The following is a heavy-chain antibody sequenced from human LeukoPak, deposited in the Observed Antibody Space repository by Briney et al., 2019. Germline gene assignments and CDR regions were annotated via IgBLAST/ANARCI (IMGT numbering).Heavy chain of an antibody. D-gene: IGHD3-10*01. J-gene: IGHJ4*02. V-gene: IGHV3-23*01. CDR1: GITLSNYA. CDR2: ISESGGST. CDR3: AKRGIVIRGVLIIGFHKEAYYFDY. Sequence: GGSLRLSCVVSGITLSNYAMSWVRQAPGKGLEWVSGISESGGSTKYADSVKGRFTISRGNSLNTVYLQMNSLRAEDTAVYFCAKRGIVIRGVLIIGFHKEAYYFDYWGQGILVTVSS.